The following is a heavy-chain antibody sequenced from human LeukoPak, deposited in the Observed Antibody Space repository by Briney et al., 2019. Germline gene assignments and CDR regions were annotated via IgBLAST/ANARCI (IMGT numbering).Heavy chain of an antibody. J-gene: IGHJ4*02. Sequence: GGSLRLSCAASGSTLGTYWMSWVRQAPGKGLEWVANIKEDGSEKYHVDSVKGRFTISRDNAKNSLYLQMNSLRAEDTAVYYCVRGYDSSGYYGDDFWGQGTLVTVSS. V-gene: IGHV3-7*04. CDR2: IKEDGSEK. CDR1: GSTLGTYW. CDR3: VRGYDSSGYYGDDF. D-gene: IGHD3-22*01.